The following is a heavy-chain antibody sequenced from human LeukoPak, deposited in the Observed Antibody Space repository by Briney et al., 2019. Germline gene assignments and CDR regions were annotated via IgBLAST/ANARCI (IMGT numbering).Heavy chain of an antibody. CDR1: GGSISSYY. Sequence: SETLSLTCTVSGGSISSYYWSWIRQPPGKGLEWIGYIYYSGSTNYNSSFKSRVTISIDTSKNQFSLRLSSVTAADTAVYYCARDLAAAAYNWFDPWGQGTLVTVSS. CDR2: IYYSGST. J-gene: IGHJ5*02. D-gene: IGHD6-13*01. V-gene: IGHV4-59*01. CDR3: ARDLAAAAYNWFDP.